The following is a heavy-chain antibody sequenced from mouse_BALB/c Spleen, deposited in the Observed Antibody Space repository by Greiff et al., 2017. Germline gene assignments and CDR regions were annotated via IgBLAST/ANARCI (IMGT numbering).Heavy chain of an antibody. V-gene: IGHV3-2*02. CDR3: ARRRGDYAWFAY. CDR1: GYSITSDYA. Sequence: EVKLQESGPGLVKPSQSLSLTCTVTGYSITSDYAWNWIRQFPGNKLEWMGYISYSGSTSYNPSLKSRISITRDTSKNQFFLQLNSVTTEDTATYYCARRRGDYAWFAYWGQGTLVTVSA. J-gene: IGHJ3*01. D-gene: IGHD2-4*01. CDR2: ISYSGST.